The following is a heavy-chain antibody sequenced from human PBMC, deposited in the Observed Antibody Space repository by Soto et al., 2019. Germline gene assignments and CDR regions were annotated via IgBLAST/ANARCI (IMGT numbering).Heavy chain of an antibody. CDR1: GFTFSSYS. V-gene: IGHV3-21*01. CDR3: AGAIQLWPYYYYYGMDV. D-gene: IGHD5-18*01. J-gene: IGHJ6*02. Sequence: ESGGGLVKPGGSLRLSCAASGFTFSSYSMNCVRPAPGKGLEWVSSISSSSSYLYYADSVKGGFTISRDNAKNSLYLQMNSLRAEDTAVYYCAGAIQLWPYYYYYGMDVWGQGTTVTVSS. CDR2: ISSSSSYL.